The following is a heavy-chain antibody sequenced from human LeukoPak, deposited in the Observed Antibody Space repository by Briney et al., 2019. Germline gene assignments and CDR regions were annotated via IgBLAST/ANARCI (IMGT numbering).Heavy chain of an antibody. J-gene: IGHJ4*02. CDR3: ARDNEYYVDY. Sequence: SHTLSLTCTVSGGSISSGDYYWSWIRQPPGKGLEWIGYIYYSGSTYYNPSLKSRVTLSVDTSKNQFSLKLSSVTAADTAVYYCARDNEYYVDYWGQGTLVTVSS. CDR2: IYYSGST. CDR1: GGSISSGDYY. D-gene: IGHD5-24*01. V-gene: IGHV4-30-4*08.